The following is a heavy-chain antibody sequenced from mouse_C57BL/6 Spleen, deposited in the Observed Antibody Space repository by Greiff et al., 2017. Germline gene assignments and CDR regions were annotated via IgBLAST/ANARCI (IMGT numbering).Heavy chain of an antibody. CDR2: ISSGSSTI. CDR3: ARDPFAY. Sequence: EVQGVESGGGLVQPGGSLKLSCAASGFTFSDYGMHWVRQAPEKGLEWVAYISSGSSTIYYADTVKGRFTISRDNAKNTLFLQMTSLRSEDTAMYYCARDPFAYWGQGTLVTVSA. V-gene: IGHV5-17*01. CDR1: GFTFSDYG. J-gene: IGHJ3*01.